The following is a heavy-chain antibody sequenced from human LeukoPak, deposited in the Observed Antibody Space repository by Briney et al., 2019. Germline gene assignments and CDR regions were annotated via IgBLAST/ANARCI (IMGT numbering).Heavy chain of an antibody. V-gene: IGHV4-59*01. CDR1: GGSISSYY. J-gene: IGHJ6*02. Sequence: SETLSLTCTVSGGSISSYYWSWIRQPPGGGLEWIGYIYYSGSANYNPSLKRRVTISLDTSKSQFSLKLRSVTAADTAVYYCARSGLDSRYYFGMDVWGQGTTVTVSS. D-gene: IGHD5-12*01. CDR3: ARSGLDSRYYFGMDV. CDR2: IYYSGSA.